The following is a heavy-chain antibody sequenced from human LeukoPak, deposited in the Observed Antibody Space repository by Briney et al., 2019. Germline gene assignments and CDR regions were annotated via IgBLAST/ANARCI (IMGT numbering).Heavy chain of an antibody. D-gene: IGHD2/OR15-2a*01. CDR2: IHASGDT. CDR3: ARLSTTIDY. J-gene: IGHJ4*02. Sequence: PSETLSLTCTVSGGTTSIYYWIWIRQIAGKGLEWIGRIHASGDTTYNPSLKSRVTMSLDTSKNQFSLKLSSVTAADTAVYYCARLSTTIDYWGQGTLVTVSS. CDR1: GGTTSIYY. V-gene: IGHV4-4*07.